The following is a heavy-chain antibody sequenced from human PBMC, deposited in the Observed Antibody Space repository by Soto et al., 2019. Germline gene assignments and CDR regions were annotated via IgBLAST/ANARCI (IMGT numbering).Heavy chain of an antibody. J-gene: IGHJ6*02. CDR3: ARAFVRSYHVCGLDV. CDR1: DDSIGTYD. CDR2: NHQTGKT. Sequence: PWGPLAPTLTLSDDSIGTYDWTWIAQLPGKGLEWISYNHQTGKTNASSALKRRVTTSIDTSQTQDSLKLIAGTAADTAVYYCARAFVRSYHVCGLDVWGQGTTVTVSS. V-gene: IGHV4-59*13. D-gene: IGHD3-16*02.